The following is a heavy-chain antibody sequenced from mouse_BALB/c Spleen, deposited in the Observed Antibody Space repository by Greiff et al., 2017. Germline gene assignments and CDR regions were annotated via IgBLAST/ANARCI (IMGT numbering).Heavy chain of an antibody. V-gene: IGHV3-2*02. Sequence: DVKLQESGPGLVKPSQSLSLTCTVTGYSITSDYAWNWIRQFPGNKLEWMGYISYSGSTSYNPSLKSRISITRDTSKNQFFLQLNSVTTEDTATYYCARQLGLQEFAYWGQGTLVTVSA. CDR3: ARQLGLQEFAY. D-gene: IGHD3-1*01. CDR2: ISYSGST. J-gene: IGHJ3*01. CDR1: GYSITSDYA.